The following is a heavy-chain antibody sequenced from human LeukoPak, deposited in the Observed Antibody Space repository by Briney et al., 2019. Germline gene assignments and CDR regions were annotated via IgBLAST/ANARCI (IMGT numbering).Heavy chain of an antibody. CDR2: IIPIFGTA. J-gene: IGHJ3*02. CDR1: GGTFSSYA. CDR3: ARRPQYSGSYYDDAFDI. Sequence: SVKVSCKASGGTFSSYAISWVRQAPGQGLEWMGGIIPIFGTANYAQKFQGRVTITADESTSTAYMELSSLRSEDTAVYYCARRPQYSGSYYDDAFDIWGQGTMVTVSS. V-gene: IGHV1-69*13. D-gene: IGHD1-26*01.